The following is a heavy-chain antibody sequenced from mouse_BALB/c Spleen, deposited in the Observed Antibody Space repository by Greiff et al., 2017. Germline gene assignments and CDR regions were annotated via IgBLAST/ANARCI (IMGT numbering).Heavy chain of an antibody. CDR1: GFNIKDTY. CDR2: IDPANGNT. V-gene: IGHV14-3*02. J-gene: IGHJ2*01. Sequence: EVQLQESGAELVKPGASVKLSCTASGFNIKDTYMHWVKQRPEQGLEWIGRIDPANGNTKYDPKFQGKATITADTSSNTAYLQLSSLTSEDTAVYYCARMGRRGVYYFDYWGQGTTLTVSS. D-gene: IGHD4-1*01. CDR3: ARMGRRGVYYFDY.